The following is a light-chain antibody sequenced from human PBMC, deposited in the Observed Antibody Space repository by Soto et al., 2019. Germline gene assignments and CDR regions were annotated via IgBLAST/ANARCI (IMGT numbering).Light chain of an antibody. Sequence: QSVLTQPASVSGSPGQSITISCTGTSSDVGGYNSVSWYQQYPGTAPKLMIYAVSYRPSGISTRFSGSKSGDTASLTISGLQADDEADYFCSSYSSTSTRVYGGGTKLTVL. J-gene: IGLJ3*02. CDR3: SSYSSTSTRV. CDR2: AVS. CDR1: SSDVGGYNS. V-gene: IGLV2-14*01.